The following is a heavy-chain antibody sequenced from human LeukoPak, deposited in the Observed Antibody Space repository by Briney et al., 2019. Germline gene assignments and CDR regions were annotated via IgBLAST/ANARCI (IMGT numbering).Heavy chain of an antibody. CDR3: ARDSTIISSSWLNWFDP. J-gene: IGHJ5*02. Sequence: GGSLRLSCAASGFTFSSYEMNWVRQAPGKGLEGVSYISSSGSTIYYADSVKGRFTISRDNAKNSLYLQMNSLRAEDTAVYYCARDSTIISSSWLNWFDPWGQGTLVTVSS. V-gene: IGHV3-48*03. CDR2: ISSSGSTI. D-gene: IGHD6-13*01. CDR1: GFTFSSYE.